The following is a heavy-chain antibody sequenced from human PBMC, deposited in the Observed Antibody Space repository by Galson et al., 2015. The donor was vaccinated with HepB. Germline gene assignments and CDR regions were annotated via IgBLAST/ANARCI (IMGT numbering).Heavy chain of an antibody. J-gene: IGHJ4*02. D-gene: IGHD3-22*01. Sequence: SLRLSCAASGFTFINYAMTWVRQAPGKGLEWVSAIGGSGNSTYFADSVRGRFTISRDNSKNTVYLQMSSLRAEDTAIYYCAQSLFSHTSGYRIDYWGQGALVTVSS. CDR1: GFTFINYA. CDR3: AQSLFSHTSGYRIDY. V-gene: IGHV3-23*01. CDR2: IGGSGNST.